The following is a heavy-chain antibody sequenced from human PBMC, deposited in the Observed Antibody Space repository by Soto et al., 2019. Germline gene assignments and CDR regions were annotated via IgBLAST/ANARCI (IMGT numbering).Heavy chain of an antibody. Sequence: NPSETLSLTCAVSGDSISSGDNSWSWIRQPPGKGLEWIGYIYRSGSTFYNPSLKSRVTLSVDTSKNQFSLSLRSLTAADTALYYCARGLGYCSTTTCTEDWFDPWGPGILVTVSS. CDR3: ARGLGYCSTTTCTEDWFDP. J-gene: IGHJ5*02. CDR2: IYRSGST. CDR1: GDSISSGDNS. D-gene: IGHD2-2*01. V-gene: IGHV4-30-2*01.